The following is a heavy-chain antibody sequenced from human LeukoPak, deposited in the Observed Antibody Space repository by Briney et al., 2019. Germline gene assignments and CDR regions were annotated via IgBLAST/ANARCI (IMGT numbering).Heavy chain of an antibody. CDR3: ARLYSGYGNYYYYMDV. CDR1: GGTFSSYA. CDR2: ISAYNGNT. D-gene: IGHD5-12*01. Sequence: ASVKVSCKASGGTFSSYAISWVRQAPGQGLEWMGWISAYNGNTNYAQKLQGRVTMTTDTSTSTAYMELSSLRSDDTAVYYCARLYSGYGNYYYYMDVWGKGTTVTVSS. J-gene: IGHJ6*03. V-gene: IGHV1-18*01.